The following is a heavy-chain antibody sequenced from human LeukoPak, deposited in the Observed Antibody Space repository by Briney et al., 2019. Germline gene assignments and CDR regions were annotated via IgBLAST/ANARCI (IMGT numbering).Heavy chain of an antibody. D-gene: IGHD4-17*01. V-gene: IGHV3-23*01. J-gene: IGHJ4*02. Sequence: AGGSLRLSCAASGFTFRDYTMNWVRQAPGKGLEWVSAISGSGGSTYYADSVKGRFTISRDNSKNTLYLQMNSLRAEDTAVYYCAKDMKDGYGDYVFDYWGQGTLVTVSS. CDR1: GFTFRDYT. CDR3: AKDMKDGYGDYVFDY. CDR2: ISGSGGST.